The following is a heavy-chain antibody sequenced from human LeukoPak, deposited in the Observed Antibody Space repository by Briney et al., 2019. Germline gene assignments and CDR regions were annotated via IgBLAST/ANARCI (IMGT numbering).Heavy chain of an antibody. CDR3: AVYYNSGPVGY. D-gene: IGHD3-22*01. CDR2: IKQDGSEK. CDR1: GLTFSSYW. V-gene: IGHV3-7*01. Sequence: GGSLRLSCAVSGLTFSSYWMSWVRQAPGEGLEWVANIKQDGSEKHYVDSVKGRFTISRDNAKNSLYLQMNSLRAEDTAIYYCAVYYNSGPVGYWGQGTLVTVSS. J-gene: IGHJ4*02.